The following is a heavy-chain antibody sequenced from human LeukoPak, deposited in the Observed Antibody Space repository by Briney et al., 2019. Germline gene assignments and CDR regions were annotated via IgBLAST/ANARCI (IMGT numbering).Heavy chain of an antibody. CDR1: GFTFSSYE. J-gene: IGHJ4*02. CDR2: LSSSGSTI. CDR3: ARRPYSSGWETSEPFDY. D-gene: IGHD6-19*01. V-gene: IGHV3-48*03. Sequence: PGGSLRLSCAASGFTFSSYEMNWVRQAPGKGLEWVSYLSSSGSTIYYTDSVKGRFAISRDNAKNSLYLQMNSLGTEDTAVYYCARRPYSSGWETSEPFDYWGQGTLVTVSS.